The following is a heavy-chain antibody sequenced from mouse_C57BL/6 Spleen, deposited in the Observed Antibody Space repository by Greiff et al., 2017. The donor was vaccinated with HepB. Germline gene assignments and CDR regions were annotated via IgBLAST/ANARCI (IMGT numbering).Heavy chain of an antibody. CDR3: ARRDYYGSSENAMDY. Sequence: QVQLQQPGAELVMPGASVKLSCKASGYTFTSYWMHWVKQRPGQGLEWIGEIDPSDSYTNYNQKFKGKSTLTVDKSSSTAYMQLSSLTSEDSAVYYGARRDYYGSSENAMDYWGQGTSVTVSS. V-gene: IGHV1-69*01. J-gene: IGHJ4*01. D-gene: IGHD1-1*01. CDR1: GYTFTSYW. CDR2: IDPSDSYT.